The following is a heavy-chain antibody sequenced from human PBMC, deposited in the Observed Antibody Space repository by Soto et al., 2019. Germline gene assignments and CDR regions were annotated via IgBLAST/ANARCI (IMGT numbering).Heavy chain of an antibody. CDR2: IYPSDSDT. V-gene: IGHV5-51*01. CDR1: GYRFATYW. J-gene: IGHJ4*02. CDR3: ARLSDSGWYSPFDN. Sequence: PGESLKISCKGSGYRFATYWIGWVRQMPGKGLEWVGIIYPSDSDTRYSPSLQGQVTISADTSISTAYLQWSSLKASDTAIYYCARLSDSGWYSPFDNWGQGTLVTVSS. D-gene: IGHD6-19*01.